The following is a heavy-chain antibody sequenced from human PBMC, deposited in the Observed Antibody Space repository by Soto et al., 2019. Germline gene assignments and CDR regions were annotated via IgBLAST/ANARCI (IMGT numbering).Heavy chain of an antibody. Sequence: QVQLVQSGAEVKKPGASVKVSCKASGYTFTSYGISWVRQAPGQGLEGMGWISAYNGNKNYAQKLQGRVTMTTDTSTSTAYMELRSLRSDDTAVYYCARDSGFGGRAPNGMDVWGQGTTVTVSS. D-gene: IGHD3-10*01. CDR3: ARDSGFGGRAPNGMDV. J-gene: IGHJ6*02. CDR1: GYTFTSYG. CDR2: ISAYNGNK. V-gene: IGHV1-18*01.